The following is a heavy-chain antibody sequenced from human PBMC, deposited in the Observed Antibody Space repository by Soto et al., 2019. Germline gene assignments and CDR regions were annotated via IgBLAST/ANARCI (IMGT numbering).Heavy chain of an antibody. D-gene: IGHD3-3*01. V-gene: IGHV3-21*01. CDR3: ARDIGYYFWSGYYISPYGMDV. Sequence: PGGSLRLSCAASGFTFSSYSMNWVRQAPGKGLEWVSSISSSSSYIYYADSVKGRFTISRDNAKNSLYPQMNSLRAEDTAVYYCARDIGYYFWSGYYISPYGMDVWGQGTTVTVPS. CDR2: ISSSSSYI. J-gene: IGHJ6*02. CDR1: GFTFSSYS.